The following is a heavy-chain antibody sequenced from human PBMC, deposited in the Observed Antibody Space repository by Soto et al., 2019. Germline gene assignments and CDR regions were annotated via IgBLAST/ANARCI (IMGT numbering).Heavy chain of an antibody. Sequence: WSLRLSCAASGFSFSNYAMNLVCQAPGKGLEWVSVISGSGGSASYADSVQGRFTISRDNSNNTLYLQMNSLRAEDTAIFSCVREGSGWYSRGSFDFWGRGTTVPVSS. D-gene: IGHD6-19*01. CDR1: GFSFSNYA. CDR3: VREGSGWYSRGSFDF. CDR2: ISGSGGSA. J-gene: IGHJ3*01. V-gene: IGHV3-23*01.